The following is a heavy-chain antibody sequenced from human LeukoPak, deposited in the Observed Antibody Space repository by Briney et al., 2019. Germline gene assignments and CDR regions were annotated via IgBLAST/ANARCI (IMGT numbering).Heavy chain of an antibody. CDR1: GFTFSSYG. J-gene: IGHJ4*02. D-gene: IGHD5-12*01. CDR3: AKSPGGEMATIGDY. CDR2: ISYDGSNK. Sequence: PGGSLRLSCAASGFTFSSYGMHWVRQAPGKGLEWVAVISYDGSNKYYADSVKGRFTISRDNSKNTPYLQMNSLRAEDTAVYYCAKSPGGEMATIGDYWGQGTLVTVSS. V-gene: IGHV3-30*18.